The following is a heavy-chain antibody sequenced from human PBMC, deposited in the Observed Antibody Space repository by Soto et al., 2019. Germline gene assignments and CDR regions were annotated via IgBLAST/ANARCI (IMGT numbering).Heavy chain of an antibody. CDR3: AGYDYVWGSSNWFDP. D-gene: IGHD3-16*01. V-gene: IGHV4-39*01. CDR2: IYYSGST. CDR1: GGSITSSSYY. J-gene: IGHJ5*02. Sequence: SETLSLTCTVSGGSITSSSYYWGWIRQPPGKGLEWIGNIYYSGSTYYNPSLKSRVTISVDTSKNQFSLKLSSVTAADTAVYYCAGYDYVWGSSNWFDPWGQGTLVTVSS.